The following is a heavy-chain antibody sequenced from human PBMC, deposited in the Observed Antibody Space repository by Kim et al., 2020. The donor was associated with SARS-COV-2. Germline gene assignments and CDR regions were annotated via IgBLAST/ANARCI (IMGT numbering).Heavy chain of an antibody. V-gene: IGHV4-34*01. CDR2: INHSGST. D-gene: IGHD3-3*01. J-gene: IGHJ4*02. CDR1: GGSFSGYY. Sequence: SETLSLTCAVYGGSFSGYYWSWIRQPPGKGLEWIGEINHSGSTNYNPSLKSRVTISVDTSKNQFSLKLSSVTAADTAVYYCARGDFWSGYYWFDYWGQGTLVTVSS. CDR3: ARGDFWSGYYWFDY.